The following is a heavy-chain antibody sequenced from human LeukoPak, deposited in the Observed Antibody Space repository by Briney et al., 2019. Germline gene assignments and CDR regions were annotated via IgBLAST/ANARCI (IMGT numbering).Heavy chain of an antibody. CDR3: ARRTGYLNYYYYYYMDV. V-gene: IGHV4-59*11. CDR1: GGSISSHY. Sequence: PSETLSLTCTVSGGSISSHYWSWIRRPPGKGLEWTGYIYYSGSTNYNPSLKSRVTISVDTSRNQFSLKLSSVTAADSAVYYCARRTGYLNYYYYYYMDVWGNGTTVTVSS. J-gene: IGHJ6*03. CDR2: IYYSGST. D-gene: IGHD3/OR15-3a*01.